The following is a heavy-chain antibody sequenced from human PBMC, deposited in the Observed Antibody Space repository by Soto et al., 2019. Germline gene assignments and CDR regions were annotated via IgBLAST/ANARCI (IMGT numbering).Heavy chain of an antibody. J-gene: IGHJ3*02. Sequence: PSETLSLTCTVSGGSISSSSYYWGWIRQPPGKGLEWIGSIYYSGSTYYNPSLKSRVTISVDTSKNQFSLKLSSVTAADTAVYYCASPTNGYDGRADAFDIPGQGTTVPVSS. D-gene: IGHD5-12*01. CDR1: GGSISSSSYY. CDR3: ASPTNGYDGRADAFDI. V-gene: IGHV4-39*01. CDR2: IYYSGST.